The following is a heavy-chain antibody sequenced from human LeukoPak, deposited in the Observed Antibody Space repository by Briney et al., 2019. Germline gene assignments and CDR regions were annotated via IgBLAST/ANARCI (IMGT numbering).Heavy chain of an antibody. V-gene: IGHV3-30*03. CDR2: ISYDGSNK. Sequence: GGSLRLSCAASGFTFSSYGMHWVRQAPGKGLEWVAVISYDGSNKYYADSVKGRFTISRDNSKNTLYLQMNSLRAEDTAVYYCARSTTVPANFDYWGQGTLVTVSS. J-gene: IGHJ4*02. CDR1: GFTFSSYG. CDR3: ARSTTVPANFDY. D-gene: IGHD1-1*01.